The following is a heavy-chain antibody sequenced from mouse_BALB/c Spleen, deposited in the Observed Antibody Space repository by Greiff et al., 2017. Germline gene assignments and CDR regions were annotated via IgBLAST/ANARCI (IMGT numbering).Heavy chain of an antibody. CDR1: GFTFSDFY. V-gene: IGHV7-1*02. CDR3: ARDNYYDSSYEWIAY. Sequence: EVKLMESGGGLVQPGGSLRLSCATSGFTFSDFYMEWVRQPPGKRLEWIAASRNKANDYTTEYSASVKGRFIVSRDTSQSILYLQMNALRAEDTAIDYCARDNYYDSSYEWIAYWGQGTLVTVSA. CDR2: SRNKANDYTT. D-gene: IGHD1-1*01. J-gene: IGHJ3*01.